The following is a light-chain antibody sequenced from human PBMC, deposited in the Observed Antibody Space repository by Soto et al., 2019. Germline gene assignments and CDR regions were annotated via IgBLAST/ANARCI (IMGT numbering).Light chain of an antibody. CDR1: SSDIGSFTF. CDR3: SSYTSSSTHV. J-gene: IGLJ1*01. CDR2: DVN. Sequence: QSALTQPASVSGSPGQSITISCTGTSSDIGSFTFVSWYQQHPGKVPKLMIFDVNRRPSGVSDRFSGPQAGNTASLTISGLQAEDEGDYYCSSYTSSSTHVFGSGTKVTIL. V-gene: IGLV2-14*03.